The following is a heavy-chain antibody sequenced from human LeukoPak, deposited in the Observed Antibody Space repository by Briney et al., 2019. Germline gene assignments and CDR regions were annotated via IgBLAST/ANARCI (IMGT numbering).Heavy chain of an antibody. CDR3: ARHRFYGRIDY. J-gene: IGHJ4*02. CDR1: GGSISSYY. V-gene: IGHV4-59*08. Sequence: SETLSLTCTVSGGSISSYYWSWIRQPPGKGLEWIGYIYYSGSTNYNPSLKGRVTISVDTSKNQFSLKLSSVTAADTAVYYCARHRFYGRIDYWGQGTLVTVSS. CDR2: IYYSGST. D-gene: IGHD4-17*01.